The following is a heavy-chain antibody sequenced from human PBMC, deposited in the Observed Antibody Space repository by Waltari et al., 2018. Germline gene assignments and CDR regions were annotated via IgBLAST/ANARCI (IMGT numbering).Heavy chain of an antibody. Sequence: QVQLVQSGAEVKKPGASVKVSCKASGYTFTGYYMHWVRQAPGQGLEWMGWINPNSGGTNYAQKFQGWVTMNRDTSIRTAYMELSRLRSDDTAVYYCARERVLRFLEWLPRVSYYYGMDVWGQGTTVTVSS. CDR2: INPNSGGT. D-gene: IGHD3-3*01. CDR3: ARERVLRFLEWLPRVSYYYGMDV. V-gene: IGHV1-2*04. J-gene: IGHJ6*02. CDR1: GYTFTGYY.